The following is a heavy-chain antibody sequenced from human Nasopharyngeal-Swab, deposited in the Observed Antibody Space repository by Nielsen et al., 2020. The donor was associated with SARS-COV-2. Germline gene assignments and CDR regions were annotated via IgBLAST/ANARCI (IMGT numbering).Heavy chain of an antibody. V-gene: IGHV1-3*01. CDR3: AKDIMTTVTYDWWFDP. D-gene: IGHD4-17*01. J-gene: IGHJ5*02. CDR1: GYTFTSYA. CDR2: INAGNGNT. Sequence: ASVKVSCKASGYTFTSYAMHWVRQAPGQRLEWMGWINAGNGNTKYSQKFQGRVTITRDTSASTAYMELSSLRSEDTAVSYCAKDIMTTVTYDWWFDPWGQGTLVTVSS.